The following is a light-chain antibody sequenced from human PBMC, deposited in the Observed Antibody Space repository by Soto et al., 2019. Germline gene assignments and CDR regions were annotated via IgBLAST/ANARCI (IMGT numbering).Light chain of an antibody. Sequence: ENVLTQSPGTLSLSPGDRASLSCRASQSVINNYLAWHQQRPGQAPRLLIFGASNRATGVPDRFTGSASGTDFTLTISRLQPEDFALYFCQQYASSPVTFGGGTKVDIK. CDR2: GAS. J-gene: IGKJ4*01. CDR1: QSVINNY. V-gene: IGKV3-20*01. CDR3: QQYASSPVT.